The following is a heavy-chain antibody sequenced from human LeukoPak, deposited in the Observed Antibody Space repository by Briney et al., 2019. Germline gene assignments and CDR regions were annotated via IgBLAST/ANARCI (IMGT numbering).Heavy chain of an antibody. CDR3: ARDLDCSSTSCYHDAFDI. Sequence: SETLSLTCTVSGGSISSSSYYWGWIRQPPGKGLEWIGSIYYSGSTYYNPSLKSRVTISVDTSKNQFSLKLSSVTAADTAVYYCARDLDCSSTSCYHDAFDIWGQGTMVTVSS. V-gene: IGHV4-39*07. CDR1: GGSISSSSYY. CDR2: IYYSGST. D-gene: IGHD2-2*01. J-gene: IGHJ3*02.